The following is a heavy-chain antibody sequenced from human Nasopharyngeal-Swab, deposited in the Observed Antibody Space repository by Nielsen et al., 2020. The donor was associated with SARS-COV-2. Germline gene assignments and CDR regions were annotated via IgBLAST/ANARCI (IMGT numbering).Heavy chain of an antibody. J-gene: IGHJ5*02. CDR3: ARGLRNAMIVVVITIARYWFDP. CDR1: GYTFTSYD. D-gene: IGHD3-22*01. CDR2: MNPNSGNT. Sequence: ASVKVSCKASGYTFTSYDINWVRQATGQGLEWMGWMNPNSGNTGYARKFQGRVTMTRNTSISTAYMELSSLRSEDTAVYYCARGLRNAMIVVVITIARYWFDPWGQGTLVTVSS. V-gene: IGHV1-8*01.